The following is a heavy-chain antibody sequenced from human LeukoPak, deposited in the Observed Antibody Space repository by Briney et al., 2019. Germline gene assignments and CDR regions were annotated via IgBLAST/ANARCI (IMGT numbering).Heavy chain of an antibody. CDR3: ARDGPEGRFDY. CDR1: GFTFSSYW. V-gene: IGHV3-30-3*01. J-gene: IGHJ4*02. Sequence: GGSLRLSCAASGFTFSSYWMSWVRQAPGKGLEWVAVISYDGSNKYYADSVKGRFTISRDNSKNTLYLQMNSLRAEDTAVYYCARDGPEGRFDYWGQGTLVTVSS. CDR2: ISYDGSNK.